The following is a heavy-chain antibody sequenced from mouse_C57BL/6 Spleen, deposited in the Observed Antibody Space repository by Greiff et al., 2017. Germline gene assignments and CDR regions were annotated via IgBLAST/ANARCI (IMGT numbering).Heavy chain of an antibody. J-gene: IGHJ2*01. CDR3: ARAYDYERDY. V-gene: IGHV1-82*01. D-gene: IGHD2-4*01. CDR1: GYAFSSSW. CDR2: SYPGDGDT. Sequence: VQLQQSGPELVKPGASVKISCKASGYAFSSSWMNWVKQRPGKGLEWIGRSYPGDGDTNYNGKFKGKATLTADKSSSTAYMQLSSLTSEDSAVYFCARAYDYERDYWGQGTTLTVSS.